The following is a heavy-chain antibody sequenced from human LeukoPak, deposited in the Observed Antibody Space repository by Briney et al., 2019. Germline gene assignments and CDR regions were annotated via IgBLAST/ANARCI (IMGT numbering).Heavy chain of an antibody. J-gene: IGHJ4*02. D-gene: IGHD2-21*02. Sequence: GGSLRLSCAASGFTFSSYAMHWVRQAPGKGLEWVAVISYDGSNKYYADSVKGRFTISRDNSKNTLYLQTNSLRAEDTAVYYCARDRFFCGGDCYAPLDYWGQGTLVTVSS. CDR2: ISYDGSNK. CDR3: ARDRFFCGGDCYAPLDY. V-gene: IGHV3-30-3*01. CDR1: GFTFSSYA.